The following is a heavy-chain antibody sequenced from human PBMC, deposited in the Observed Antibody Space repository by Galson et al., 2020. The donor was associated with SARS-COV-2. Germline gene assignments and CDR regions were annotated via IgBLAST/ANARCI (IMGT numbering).Heavy chain of an antibody. CDR1: VGTFSSYA. V-gene: IGHV1-69*13. CDR3: AREGIEQLVLGGMDV. D-gene: IGHD6-13*01. CDR2: IIPIFGTA. Sequence: SSVKVSCKASVGTFSSYAISWVRQAPGQGLEWMGGIIPIFGTANYAQKFQGRVTITADESTSTAYMELSSLRSEDTAVYYCAREGIEQLVLGGMDVWGQGTTVTGSS. J-gene: IGHJ6*02.